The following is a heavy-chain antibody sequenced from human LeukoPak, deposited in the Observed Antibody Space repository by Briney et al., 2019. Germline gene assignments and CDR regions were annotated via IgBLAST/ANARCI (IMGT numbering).Heavy chain of an antibody. CDR1: GGSISSGGYY. V-gene: IGHV4-31*03. J-gene: IGHJ4*02. CDR2: IYYSGST. Sequence: PSQTLSLTCTVSGGSISSGGYYWRWIRQHPGKGLAWIGYIYYSGSTYYNPSLKSRVTISVDTSKNQFSLKLSSVTAADTAVYYCARGELTVAPFDYWGQGTLVTVSS. D-gene: IGHD4-23*01. CDR3: ARGELTVAPFDY.